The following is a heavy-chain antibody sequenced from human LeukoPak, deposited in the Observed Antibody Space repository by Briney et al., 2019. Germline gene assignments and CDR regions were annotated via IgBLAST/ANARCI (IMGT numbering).Heavy chain of an antibody. CDR1: GFTFSTYW. V-gene: IGHV3-11*01. D-gene: IGHD3-10*01. Sequence: GGSLRLSCAASGFTFSTYWMHWVRQAPGKGLEWVSYISSSGSTIYYADSVKGRFTISRDNAKNSLYLQMNSLRAEDTAVYYCARDVETGSYWGQGTLVTVSS. CDR3: ARDVETGSY. J-gene: IGHJ4*02. CDR2: ISSSGSTI.